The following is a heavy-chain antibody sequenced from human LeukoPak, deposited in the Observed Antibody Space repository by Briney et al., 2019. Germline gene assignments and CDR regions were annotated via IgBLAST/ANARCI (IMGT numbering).Heavy chain of an antibody. CDR1: GGSISSYY. Sequence: SETLSLTCTVSGGSISSYYWSWIRQPPAKGLEWIVYISYSGSTNYNPALKSRVTISVDTSKNQFPLKLGPLRTADTAVVYCGSHGYSSGDYWGKGTLVTVSS. CDR3: GSHGYSSGDY. D-gene: IGHD6-19*01. J-gene: IGHJ4*02. V-gene: IGHV4-59*01. CDR2: ISYSGST.